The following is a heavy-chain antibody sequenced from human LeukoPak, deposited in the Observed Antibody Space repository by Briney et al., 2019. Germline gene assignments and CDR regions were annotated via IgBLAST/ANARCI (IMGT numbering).Heavy chain of an antibody. CDR2: IYTSGST. Sequence: SETLSLTCTVSGGSISSCYWSWIRQPAGKGLEWIGRIYTSGSTNYNPSLKSRVTMSVDTSKNQFSLKLSSVTAADTAVYYCARDRAVAYYYYYYGMDVWGQGTTVTVSS. J-gene: IGHJ6*02. V-gene: IGHV4-4*07. CDR3: ARDRAVAYYYYYYGMDV. CDR1: GGSISSCY. D-gene: IGHD6-19*01.